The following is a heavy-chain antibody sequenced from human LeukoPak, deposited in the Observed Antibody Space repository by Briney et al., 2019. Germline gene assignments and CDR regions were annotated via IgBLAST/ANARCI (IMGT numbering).Heavy chain of an antibody. D-gene: IGHD3-10*01. CDR2: IYYSGST. CDR3: ARGRGADTMVRGVPSGY. V-gene: IGHV4-39*07. CDR1: GGSISSSSYY. J-gene: IGHJ4*02. Sequence: PSETLSLTCTVSGGSISSSSYYWGWIRQPPGKGLEWIGSIYYSGSTYYNPSLKSRVTISVDTSKNQFSLKLSSVTAADTAVYYCARGRGADTMVRGVPSGYWGQGTLVTVSS.